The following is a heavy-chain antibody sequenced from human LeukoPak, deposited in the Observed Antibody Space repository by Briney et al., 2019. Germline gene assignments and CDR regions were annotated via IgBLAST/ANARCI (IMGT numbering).Heavy chain of an antibody. CDR2: IYTSGST. Sequence: SETLSLTCTVSGGSISSYYWSWIRQPPGKGLEWIGYIYTSGSTNYNPSLKSRVTISVDTSKNQFSLKLSSVTAADTAVYYCARAGLYYYDSSGYSDAFDIWGQGTMVTVSS. V-gene: IGHV4-4*09. CDR1: GGSISSYY. D-gene: IGHD3-22*01. CDR3: ARAGLYYYDSSGYSDAFDI. J-gene: IGHJ3*02.